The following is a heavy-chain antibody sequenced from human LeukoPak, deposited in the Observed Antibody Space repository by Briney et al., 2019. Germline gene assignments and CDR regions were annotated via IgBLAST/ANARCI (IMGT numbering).Heavy chain of an antibody. Sequence: GGPLRLSCAASGFTFSSYAMHWVRQAPGKGLEWVAVISYDGSNKYYADSVKGRFTISRDNSKNTLYLQMNSLRAEDTAVYYCARDTIGGAFDIWGQGTMVTVSS. CDR2: ISYDGSNK. V-gene: IGHV3-30-3*01. D-gene: IGHD5-24*01. CDR1: GFTFSSYA. CDR3: ARDTIGGAFDI. J-gene: IGHJ3*02.